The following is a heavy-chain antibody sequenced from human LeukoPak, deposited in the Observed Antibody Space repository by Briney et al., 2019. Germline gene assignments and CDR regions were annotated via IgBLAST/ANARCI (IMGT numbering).Heavy chain of an antibody. CDR2: MNPNSGDT. V-gene: IGHV1-8*03. J-gene: IGHJ4*02. D-gene: IGHD1-26*01. CDR1: GYTFASYD. Sequence: GASVKVSCKASGYTFASYDINWVRQATGQGLEWMGWMNPNSGDTGYAQKFQGRVTITRNTSISTAYMELSSLRSEDTAVYYCARGRGSYYNYWGQGTLVTVSS. CDR3: ARGRGSYYNY.